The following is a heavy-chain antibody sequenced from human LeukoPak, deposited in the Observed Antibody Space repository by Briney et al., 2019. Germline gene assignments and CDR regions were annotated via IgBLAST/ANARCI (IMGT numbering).Heavy chain of an antibody. D-gene: IGHD3-16*02. Sequence: GGSLRLSCAASGFSFSSYDMSWVRQAPGKGLEWVSYISGGSGTIYYADSVKGRFTISRDNAKNSLFLQMNSLRDKDTAVYYCARGLRYSISPFDYWGQGTLVTVSS. J-gene: IGHJ4*02. CDR1: GFSFSSYD. V-gene: IGHV3-48*02. CDR2: ISGGSGTI. CDR3: ARGLRYSISPFDY.